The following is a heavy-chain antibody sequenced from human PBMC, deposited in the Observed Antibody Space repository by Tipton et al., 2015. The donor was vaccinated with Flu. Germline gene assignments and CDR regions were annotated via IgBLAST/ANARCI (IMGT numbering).Heavy chain of an antibody. V-gene: IGHV3-33*01. J-gene: IGHJ6*02. CDR1: GFTFSSYG. CDR3: AREAHSIYYYYGMDV. CDR2: IWYDGSNK. Sequence: SGFTFSSYGMHWVRQAPGKGLEWVAVIWYDGSNKYYADSVKGRFTISRDNSKNTLYLQMNSLRAEDTAVYYCAREAHSIYYYYGMDVWGQGTTVTVSS.